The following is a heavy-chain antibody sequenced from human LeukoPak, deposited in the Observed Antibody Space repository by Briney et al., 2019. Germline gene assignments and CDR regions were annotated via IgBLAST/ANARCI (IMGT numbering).Heavy chain of an antibody. Sequence: ASVKVSCKASGYTFASYGISWVRQAPGQGLEWMGWISAYNGNTNYAQKLQGRVTMTTDTSTSTAYMELRSLRSDDTAVYYCARDYWAYDSSGYFSDYWGQGTLVTVSS. J-gene: IGHJ4*02. CDR1: GYTFASYG. CDR2: ISAYNGNT. D-gene: IGHD3-22*01. CDR3: ARDYWAYDSSGYFSDY. V-gene: IGHV1-18*01.